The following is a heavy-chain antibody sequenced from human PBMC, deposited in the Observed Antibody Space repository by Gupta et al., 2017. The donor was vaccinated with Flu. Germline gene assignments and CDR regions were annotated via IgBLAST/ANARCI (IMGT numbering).Heavy chain of an antibody. CDR2: TGQGTI. J-gene: IGHJ6*02. D-gene: IGHD2-21*02. Sequence: QGQLEECGGGVVQPGGSRRLFCAALGSRFRGDYMRWVRQAPGKGREWVSYTGQGTINYADSVKSRFTISRNDAKSSLFLQMNNLRVEDTAVYYCARDRGDSFSNYGMDVWGQGTTVTVSS. V-gene: IGHV3-11*01. CDR3: ARDRGDSFSNYGMDV. CDR1: GSRFRGDY.